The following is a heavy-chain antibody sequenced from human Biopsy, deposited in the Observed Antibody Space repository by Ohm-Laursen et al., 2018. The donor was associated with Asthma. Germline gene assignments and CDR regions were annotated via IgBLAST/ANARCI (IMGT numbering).Heavy chain of an antibody. V-gene: IGHV3-9*01. Sequence: SLRLSCAASGLNFEDYVMHWVRQAPGKGLEWVSGISWNSRSIGYGDSVKGRFTISRDNTKNSLYLQMNSLSPEDTAMYYCRALPTRTMYFDSWDQGTLVTVSS. CDR3: RALPTRTMYFDS. CDR2: ISWNSRSI. J-gene: IGHJ4*02. CDR1: GLNFEDYV. D-gene: IGHD4/OR15-4a*01.